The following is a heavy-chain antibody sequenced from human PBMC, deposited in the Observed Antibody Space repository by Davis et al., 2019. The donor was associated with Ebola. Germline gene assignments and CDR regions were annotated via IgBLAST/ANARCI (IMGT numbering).Heavy chain of an antibody. CDR3: ARDQTLRYFDWLYSDKSYYFDY. CDR1: GYTFTSYY. Sequence: AASVKVSCKASGYTFTSYYMHWVRQAPGQGLEWMGRIIPILGIANYAQKFQGRVTITADKSTSTAYMELSSLRYEDTAVYYCARDQTLRYFDWLYSDKSYYFDYRGQGTLVTVSS. V-gene: IGHV1-69*04. J-gene: IGHJ4*02. CDR2: IIPILGIA. D-gene: IGHD3-9*01.